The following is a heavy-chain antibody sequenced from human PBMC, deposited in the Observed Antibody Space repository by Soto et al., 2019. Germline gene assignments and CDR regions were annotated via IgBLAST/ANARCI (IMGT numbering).Heavy chain of an antibody. Sequence: PSETLSLTCTVSGGSISSYYWSWIRQPPGKGLEWIGYIYYSGSTNYNPSLKSRVTISVDTSKNQFSLELSSVTAAHTAVYYCSRHAIHPYYFDYCGQATLVTVSS. CDR3: SRHAIHPYYFDY. J-gene: IGHJ4*02. CDR1: GGSISSYY. D-gene: IGHD3-3*01. V-gene: IGHV4-59*01. CDR2: IYYSGST.